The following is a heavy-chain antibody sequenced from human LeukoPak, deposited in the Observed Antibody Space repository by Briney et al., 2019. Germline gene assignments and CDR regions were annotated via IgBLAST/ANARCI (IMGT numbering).Heavy chain of an antibody. Sequence: ASVKVSCKASGYSFTAYYMHWVRQAPGQGLEWMGWINPSSGGTNYAQKFQGWVTMTRDTSISTAYMELSRLRSDDTAMYYCARDGGYCSGGSCYSASGYYYGMDVWGKGTTVTVSS. V-gene: IGHV1-2*04. CDR1: GYSFTAYY. J-gene: IGHJ6*04. CDR2: INPSSGGT. D-gene: IGHD2-15*01. CDR3: ARDGGYCSGGSCYSASGYYYGMDV.